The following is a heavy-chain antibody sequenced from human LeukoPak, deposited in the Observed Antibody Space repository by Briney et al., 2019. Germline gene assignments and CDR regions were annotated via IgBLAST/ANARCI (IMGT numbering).Heavy chain of an antibody. CDR1: GGSISRSSYY. V-gene: IGHV4-39*07. D-gene: IGHD2-15*01. CDR3: ATHDCSGGSCYSRPIDY. CDR2: TYYSGNS. Sequence: SETLSLTCTVSGGSISRSSYYWGWIRQPPGKGLEWIGSTYYSGNSYYNPSLRSRVTISVDTSKNQFSLKLSSVTAADTAVYYCATHDCSGGSCYSRPIDYWGQGTLVTVSS. J-gene: IGHJ4*02.